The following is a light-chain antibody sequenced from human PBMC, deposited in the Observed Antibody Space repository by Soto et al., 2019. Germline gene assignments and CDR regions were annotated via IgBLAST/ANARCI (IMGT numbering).Light chain of an antibody. J-gene: IGLJ2*01. CDR1: SSNIGSNY. V-gene: IGLV1-47*01. CDR2: RNN. Sequence: VLTQPPSASGTPGQRVNISCSGSSSNIGSNYVYWYRQFPGTAPKLLIQRNNQRPSGVPARFSGSKSGTSASLAISGLRSEDEADYYCGGWDDSLSGPVFGGGTKLTVL. CDR3: GGWDDSLSGPV.